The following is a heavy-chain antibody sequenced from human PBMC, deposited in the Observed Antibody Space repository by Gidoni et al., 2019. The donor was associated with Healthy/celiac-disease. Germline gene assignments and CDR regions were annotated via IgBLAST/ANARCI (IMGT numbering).Heavy chain of an antibody. CDR3: ARDLLNFYFDY. CDR1: GYTVTSCA. CDR2: MNAGNGNT. Sequence: QVQLVQSGAEVKKPGASVKVSCKASGYTVTSCAMHWVRQAPGQRIEWMGWMNAGNGNTKYSQKFQGRVTITRDTAASTAYMELSSLRSEDTAVYYCARDLLNFYFDYWGQGTLVTVSS. J-gene: IGHJ4*02. V-gene: IGHV1-3*01. D-gene: IGHD1-20*01.